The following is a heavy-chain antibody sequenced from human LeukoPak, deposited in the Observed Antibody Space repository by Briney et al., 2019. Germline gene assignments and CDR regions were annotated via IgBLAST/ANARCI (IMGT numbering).Heavy chain of an antibody. CDR3: TTHSGNDLRS. CDR1: GLTFTSAW. CDR2: IKSKSVGETT. Sequence: SGGSLRLSCATSGLTFTSAWLTWVCQAPGKGLEWVGRIKSKSVGETTDYAAPVKGRFTISRDDSENTLYLQMNSLKTEDTAVYYCTTHSGNDLRSWGQGTLVTVSS. V-gene: IGHV3-15*01. D-gene: IGHD5-12*01. J-gene: IGHJ5*02.